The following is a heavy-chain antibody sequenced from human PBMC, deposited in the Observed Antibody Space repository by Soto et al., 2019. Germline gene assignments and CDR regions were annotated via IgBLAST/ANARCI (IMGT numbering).Heavy chain of an antibody. CDR1: GGSISSGGYS. D-gene: IGHD3-10*01. J-gene: IGHJ4*02. Sequence: SETLSLTCAVSGGSISSGGYSWSWIRQPPGKGLEWIGYIYHSGSTYYNPSLKSRVTISVDRSKNQFSLKLSSVTAADPAVYYCARVSSLWFGVDDWGQGTLVTVSS. V-gene: IGHV4-30-2*01. CDR3: ARVSSLWFGVDD. CDR2: IYHSGST.